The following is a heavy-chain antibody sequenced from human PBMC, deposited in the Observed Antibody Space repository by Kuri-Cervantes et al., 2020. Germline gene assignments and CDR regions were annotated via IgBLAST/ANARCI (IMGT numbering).Heavy chain of an antibody. CDR3: ARTTTTVTTLPHDY. CDR1: GFTFSDYY. CDR2: ISSSSSYI. J-gene: IGHJ4*02. V-gene: IGHV3-11*06. D-gene: IGHD4-17*01. Sequence: GESLKISCAASGFTFSDYYMSWIRQAPGKGLEWVSSISSSSSYIYYADSVKGRFTISRDNAKNSLYLQMNSLRAEDTAVYYCARTTTTVTTLPHDYWGQGTLVTVSS.